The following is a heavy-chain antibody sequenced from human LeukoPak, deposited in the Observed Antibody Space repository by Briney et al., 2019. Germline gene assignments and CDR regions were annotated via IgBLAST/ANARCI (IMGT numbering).Heavy chain of an antibody. Sequence: ASVKVSCKASGGTFSSYAISWVRQAPGQGLEWMGGIIPIFGTANYAQKFQGRVTITADESTSTAYMELNSLRAEDTAVYYCAKDFEGSYGYWGLGTLVTVSS. D-gene: IGHD3-9*01. CDR3: AKDFEGSYGY. CDR1: GGTFSSYA. CDR2: IIPIFGTA. J-gene: IGHJ4*02. V-gene: IGHV1-69*01.